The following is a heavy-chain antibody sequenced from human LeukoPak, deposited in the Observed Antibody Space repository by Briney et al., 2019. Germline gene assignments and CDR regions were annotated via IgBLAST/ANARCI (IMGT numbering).Heavy chain of an antibody. D-gene: IGHD1-26*01. CDR2: ISSSSSYI. J-gene: IGHJ4*02. CDR1: GFTFSSYS. Sequence: GSLRLSYAASGFTFSSYSMNWVRQAPGKGLEWVSSISSSSSYIYYADSVKGRFTISRDNAKNSLYLQMNSLRAEDTAVYYCARGSEWELLSCDYWGQGTLVTVSS. V-gene: IGHV3-21*06. CDR3: ARGSEWELLSCDY.